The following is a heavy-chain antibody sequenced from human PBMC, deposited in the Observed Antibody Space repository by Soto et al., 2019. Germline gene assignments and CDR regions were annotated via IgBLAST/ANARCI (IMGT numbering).Heavy chain of an antibody. V-gene: IGHV4-34*01. Sequence: SETLSLTCAVYGGSFSGYYWSWIRQPPGKGLEWIGEINHSGSTNYNPSLKSRVTISVDTSKNQFSLKLSSVTAADTAVYYCARGRIVLMVYAGRTVKNWFDPWGQGTLVTVSS. CDR1: GGSFSGYY. D-gene: IGHD2-8*01. CDR2: INHSGST. CDR3: ARGRIVLMVYAGRTVKNWFDP. J-gene: IGHJ5*02.